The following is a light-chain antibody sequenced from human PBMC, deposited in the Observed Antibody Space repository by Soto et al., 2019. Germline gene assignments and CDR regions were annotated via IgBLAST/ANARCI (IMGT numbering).Light chain of an antibody. J-gene: IGKJ1*01. V-gene: IGKV1-39*01. CDR3: LPSYTKRT. CDR1: QSISSY. Sequence: DIKMSLSPSSLSATVGDRVTITCRASQSISSYLNWYQQKPGKAPKLLIYAASSLQSGVPSRFSGSGSGTDFTLTICSLQPEDIATYYCLPSYTKRTFGQ. CDR2: AAS.